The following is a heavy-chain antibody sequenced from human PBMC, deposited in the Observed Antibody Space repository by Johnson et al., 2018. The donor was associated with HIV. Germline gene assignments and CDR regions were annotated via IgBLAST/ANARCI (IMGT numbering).Heavy chain of an antibody. CDR2: ISYDGSNK. D-gene: IGHD4-17*01. Sequence: QVQLVESGGGVVQPGRSLRLSCAASGFTFSSYAMHWVRQAPGKGLEWVAVISYDGSNKYSADSVKGRFTISRDNSKNPLSLQMNSLRTEDTAVYYCTTPTAGDYHKDAFDIWGQGTMVTVSS. J-gene: IGHJ3*02. CDR3: TTPTAGDYHKDAFDI. V-gene: IGHV3-30*04. CDR1: GFTFSSYA.